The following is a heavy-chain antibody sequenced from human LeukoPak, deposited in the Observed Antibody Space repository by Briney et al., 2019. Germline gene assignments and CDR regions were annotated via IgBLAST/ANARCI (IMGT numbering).Heavy chain of an antibody. V-gene: IGHV4-39*07. CDR2: IYYSGST. J-gene: IGHJ5*02. D-gene: IGHD6-13*01. Sequence: PSETLSLTCTVSGGSISSSSYYWGWIRQPPGKGLEWIGSIYYSGSTYYNPSLKSRVTISVDTSKNQFSLKLSSVTAADTAVYYCAGDFSPGVFSEGNPPYNWFDPWGQGTLVTVSS. CDR1: GGSISSSSYY. CDR3: AGDFSPGVFSEGNPPYNWFDP.